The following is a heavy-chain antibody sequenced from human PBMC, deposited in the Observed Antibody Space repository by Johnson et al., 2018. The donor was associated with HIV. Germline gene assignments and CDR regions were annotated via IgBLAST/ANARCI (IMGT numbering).Heavy chain of an antibody. CDR1: GFTFSDYY. D-gene: IGHD5-24*01. J-gene: IGHJ3*02. Sequence: QVQLVESGGGLVKPGGSLRLSCAASGFTFSDYYMSWIRQAPGKGLEWVSYIRSSGATTDYADSVKGRFTISRDISKNTLYLQMNSLRAEDTAVYYCAREMAWEDAFDIWGQGTMVTVSS. CDR2: IRSSGATT. V-gene: IGHV3-11*04. CDR3: AREMAWEDAFDI.